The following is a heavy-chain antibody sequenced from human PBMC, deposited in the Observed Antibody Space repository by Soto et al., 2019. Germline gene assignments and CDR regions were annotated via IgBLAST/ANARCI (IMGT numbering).Heavy chain of an antibody. CDR1: GYTFITFG. V-gene: IGHV1-18*01. CDR3: ARDRGSCTNGVCYTDDYYGMDV. CDR2: ISAYNGNT. Sequence: ASVKVSCKASGYTFITFGISWVRQAPGQGLEWMGWISAYNGNTNYAQKLQGRVTMTTDTSTSTAYMELRSLRSDDTAVYYCARDRGSCTNGVCYTDDYYGMDVWGQGTTVTVSS. D-gene: IGHD2-8*01. J-gene: IGHJ6*02.